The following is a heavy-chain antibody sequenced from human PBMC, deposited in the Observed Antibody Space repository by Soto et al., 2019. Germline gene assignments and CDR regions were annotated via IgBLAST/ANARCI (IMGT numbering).Heavy chain of an antibody. V-gene: IGHV4-30-4*01. CDR2: YHSGGTT. D-gene: IGHD1-1*01. CDR3: VRSRQMESGNDYGLDV. CDR1: GVSLNTADTW. J-gene: IGHJ6*02. Sequence: QVQLQESGSGLVKPSQSLSLTCTVSGVSLNTADTWWSWIRQSPGKGLEFIGYYHSGGTTYYDAACSRRVIISADTSNSQFSLKLSSVTVADTAVYFCVRSRQMESGNDYGLDVWGQGTTVTVSS.